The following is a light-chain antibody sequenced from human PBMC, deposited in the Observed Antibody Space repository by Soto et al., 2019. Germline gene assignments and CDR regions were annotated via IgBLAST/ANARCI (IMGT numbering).Light chain of an antibody. J-gene: IGLJ1*01. CDR3: SSYAGSNMGV. CDR2: EVT. Sequence: QSALTQPASVSGSPGQSITISCTGTSNDVGGYNYVSWYQQHLGKAPKLMIYEVTQRPSGVPDRFSGSKSGNTASLTVSGLQAEDDADYYCSSYAGSNMGVFGTGTKLTVL. V-gene: IGLV2-8*01. CDR1: SNDVGGYNY.